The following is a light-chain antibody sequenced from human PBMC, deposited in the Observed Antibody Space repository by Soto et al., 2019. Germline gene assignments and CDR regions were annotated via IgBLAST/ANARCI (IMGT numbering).Light chain of an antibody. Sequence: EIVFTPSPGTLSLSPGERATLSCRASQSVSSNNLAWYQQRPGQAPRVVIYGASTRATGIPERFSGSGSGTDFTLTISRLEPEDFAVYYCQQYGRSPFTFGPGTKVDIK. CDR3: QQYGRSPFT. J-gene: IGKJ3*01. CDR1: QSVSSNN. CDR2: GAS. V-gene: IGKV3-20*01.